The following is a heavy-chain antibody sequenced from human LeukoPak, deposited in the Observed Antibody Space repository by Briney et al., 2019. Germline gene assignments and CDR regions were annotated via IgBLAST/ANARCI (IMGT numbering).Heavy chain of an antibody. Sequence: GGSLRLSCAASGFTLNNDAMSWVRQAPGKGLEWVSAINGDTTHYAGSVKGRFTISRDNAKNSLYLQMNSLRAEDTAVYYCAKVLPIYFSPSSWFDPWGQGTLVTVSS. CDR1: GFTLNNDA. D-gene: IGHD3-3*01. V-gene: IGHV3-23*01. J-gene: IGHJ5*02. CDR3: AKVLPIYFSPSSWFDP. CDR2: INGDTT.